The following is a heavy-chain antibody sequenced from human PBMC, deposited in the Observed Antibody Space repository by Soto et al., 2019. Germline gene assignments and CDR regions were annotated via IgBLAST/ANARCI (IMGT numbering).Heavy chain of an antibody. J-gene: IGHJ6*02. CDR2: INHSGRT. D-gene: IGHD6-19*01. Sequence: PSETLSLTCAVYGCTFSGYYWSWIRQPPGKGLEWVGEINHSGRTNYNPSLKRRVTILLSTSNNHSSLMQSAVTAADTAVDYCWKRAEGGQWLVDGMDVWGQGTTVTVSS. CDR1: GCTFSGYY. CDR3: WKRAEGGQWLVDGMDV. V-gene: IGHV4-34*08.